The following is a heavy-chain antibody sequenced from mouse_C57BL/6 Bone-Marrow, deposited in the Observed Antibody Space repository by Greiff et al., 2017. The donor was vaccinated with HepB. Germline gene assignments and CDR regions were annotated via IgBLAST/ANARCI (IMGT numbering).Heavy chain of an antibody. V-gene: IGHV2-2*01. D-gene: IGHD1-1*01. CDR3: ARRGYYYGSSYSPWYFDV. CDR2: IWSGGST. Sequence: VQLQQSGPGLVQPSQSLSITCTVSGFSFTSYGVHWVRQSPGKGLEWLGVIWSGGSTDYNAAFISRLSISKDNSKSQVFFKMNSLQADDTAIYYCARRGYYYGSSYSPWYFDVWGTGTTVTVSS. CDR1: GFSFTSYG. J-gene: IGHJ1*03.